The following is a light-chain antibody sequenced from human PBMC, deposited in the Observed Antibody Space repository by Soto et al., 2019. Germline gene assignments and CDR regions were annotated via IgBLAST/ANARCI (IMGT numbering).Light chain of an antibody. CDR1: QSVSNNY. Sequence: KVLTQSPGTRCLSPWERATLSCRASQSVSNNYLAWYQQKPGQAPRLLIYGASNRATGIPDRFSGSGSGTDFTLTFSRLEPEDFAVYYCQQYGSSGTFGQGTKVDIK. V-gene: IGKV3-20*01. J-gene: IGKJ1*01. CDR2: GAS. CDR3: QQYGSSGT.